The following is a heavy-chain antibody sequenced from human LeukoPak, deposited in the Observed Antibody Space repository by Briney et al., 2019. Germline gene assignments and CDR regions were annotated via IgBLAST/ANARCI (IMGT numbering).Heavy chain of an antibody. D-gene: IGHD3-22*01. Sequence: PSETLSLTCTVSGGSISSYYWSWIRQPPGKGLEWIGYIYYSGSTSYNPSLKSRVTISVDTSKNQFSLKLSSATAADTAVYYCARHYYDSGAYINAFDIWGQGTMVTVSS. V-gene: IGHV4-59*08. CDR3: ARHYYDSGAYINAFDI. CDR1: GGSISSYY. J-gene: IGHJ3*02. CDR2: IYYSGST.